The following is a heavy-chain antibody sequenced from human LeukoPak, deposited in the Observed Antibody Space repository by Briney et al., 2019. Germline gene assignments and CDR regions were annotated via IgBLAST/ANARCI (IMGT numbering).Heavy chain of an antibody. CDR1: GFIFSDYD. J-gene: IGHJ4*02. V-gene: IGHV3-11*01. D-gene: IGHD6-13*01. CDR3: ARASYSTIGLFDY. Sequence: GGSLRLSCAASGFIFSDYDMSWIRQAPGRGLEWVSFIGSSGGPIYYADSVKGRFTISRDNAKNTLYLQMYSLRAEDTAVYYCARASYSTIGLFDYWGQGTLVTVSS. CDR2: IGSSGGPI.